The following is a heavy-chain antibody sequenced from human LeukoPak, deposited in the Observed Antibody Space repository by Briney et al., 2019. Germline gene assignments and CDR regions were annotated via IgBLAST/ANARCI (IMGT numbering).Heavy chain of an antibody. V-gene: IGHV1-46*01. CDR2: INPSGGST. CDR1: GYTFTSYY. J-gene: IGHJ5*02. Sequence: GASVKVSCKASGYTFTSYYMHWVRQAPGQGLEWMGIINPSGGSTSYAQKFQGRATMTRDTSTSTVYMELSSLRSEDTAVYYCARGPAVAGTGDWFDPWGQGTLVTVSS. D-gene: IGHD6-19*01. CDR3: ARGPAVAGTGDWFDP.